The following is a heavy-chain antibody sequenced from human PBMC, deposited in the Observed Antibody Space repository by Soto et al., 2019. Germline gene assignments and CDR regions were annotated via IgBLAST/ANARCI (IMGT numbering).Heavy chain of an antibody. J-gene: IGHJ6*02. CDR3: SRAGCDGGTCYTLVGISYGMDV. CDR2: ISYDGNNK. V-gene: IGHV3-30-3*01. CDR1: GFTFSNYA. D-gene: IGHD2-15*01. Sequence: QVQLVESGGGVVQPGRSLRLSCAASGFTFSNYAMYWVRQAPGKGLEWVAVISYDGNNKYYADSVKGRFPISRDNSKNTLYLQRTSLGAEETAVYYCSRAGCDGGTCYTLVGISYGMDVWGQGTTVTV.